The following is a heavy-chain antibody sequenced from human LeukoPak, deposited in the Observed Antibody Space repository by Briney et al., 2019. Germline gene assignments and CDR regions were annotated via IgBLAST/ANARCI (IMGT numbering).Heavy chain of an antibody. Sequence: PGGSLRLSCAASGFTFSSYAMSWVRQAPGKGLEWVSGISGSVGVTYSADSVKGRFTISRYNSKNTLYLHMNSLRAEDTAVYYCARGVAAAGTPPYYYGMDVWGQGTTVTVSS. J-gene: IGHJ6*02. CDR2: ISGSVGVT. V-gene: IGHV3-23*01. CDR3: ARGVAAAGTPPYYYGMDV. CDR1: GFTFSSYA. D-gene: IGHD6-13*01.